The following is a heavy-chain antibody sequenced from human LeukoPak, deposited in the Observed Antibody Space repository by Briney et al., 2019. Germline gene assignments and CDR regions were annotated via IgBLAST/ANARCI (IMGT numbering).Heavy chain of an antibody. J-gene: IGHJ5*02. CDR2: ISPSSTSI. CDR1: GFTFSSYS. Sequence: GGSLRLSCAASGFTFSSYSMNWVRQAPGKGLEWVSYISPSSTSIYYADSLKGRFTVSRDNSKNSMYLQMNSLRAEDTAIYYCARDAASGTNWFDPWGQGTLVTVSS. D-gene: IGHD3-3*01. CDR3: ARDAASGTNWFDP. V-gene: IGHV3-48*01.